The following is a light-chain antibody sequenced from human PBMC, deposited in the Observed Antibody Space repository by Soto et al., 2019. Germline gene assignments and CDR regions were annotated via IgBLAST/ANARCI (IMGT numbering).Light chain of an antibody. CDR1: QSVTISY. J-gene: IGKJ1*01. CDR3: QQYGTSPWT. Sequence: EVVLTQSPGTLSLSPGERATLSCRASQSVTISYLAWFQQKPGQAPRLLIYGARSGATGVPDRFSASGSGTDFSLTISRLEPEDFAVYYCQQYGTSPWTFGQGTKVDI. V-gene: IGKV3-20*01. CDR2: GAR.